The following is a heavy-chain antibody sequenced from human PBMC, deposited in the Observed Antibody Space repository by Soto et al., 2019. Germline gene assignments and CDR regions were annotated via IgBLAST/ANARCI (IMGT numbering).Heavy chain of an antibody. J-gene: IGHJ5*02. CDR2: ISSSGSTI. Sequence: GSLKISCAASGFTFSDYYMSWIRHAPGNGLEWVSYISSSGSTIYYADSVKGRFTISRDNAKNSLYLQMNSLRAEDTAVYYCARGSYYDFWSGYHPNWFDPWGQGP. CDR3: ARGSYYDFWSGYHPNWFDP. CDR1: GFTFSDYY. D-gene: IGHD3-3*01. V-gene: IGHV3-11*01.